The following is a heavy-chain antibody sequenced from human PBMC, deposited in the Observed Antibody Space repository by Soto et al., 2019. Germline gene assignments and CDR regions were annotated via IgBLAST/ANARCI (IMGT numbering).Heavy chain of an antibody. CDR2: ISGTTGHE. J-gene: IGHJ4*02. Sequence: EVQILESGGGLVQPGGSLRLSCAASGFPFSNYAMAWVRQAPGKGLEWVSAISGTTGHEFYADSVKARFTISRDNSKNTLYLQMDSLRAEDTAVYHCARAPSEYIWGSYLRYYEYWGQGTLVTVSS. V-gene: IGHV3-23*01. CDR1: GFPFSNYA. CDR3: ARAPSEYIWGSYLRYYEY. D-gene: IGHD3-16*01.